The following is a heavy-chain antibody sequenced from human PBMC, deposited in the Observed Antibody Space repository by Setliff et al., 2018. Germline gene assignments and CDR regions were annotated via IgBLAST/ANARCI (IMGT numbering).Heavy chain of an antibody. V-gene: IGHV4-59*12. Sequence: SETLSLTCSVSGGSINRDYWNWIRQPPGKGLEWLGYIHYSGNTNYNPSLKSRVTISLDTSKNQFSLKLSSVTAADTAVYYCARELVATWRGYSSSSPRYYLDNWGQGTLVTVSS. D-gene: IGHD6-6*01. CDR2: IHYSGNT. CDR1: GGSINRDY. CDR3: ARELVATWRGYSSSSPRYYLDN. J-gene: IGHJ4*02.